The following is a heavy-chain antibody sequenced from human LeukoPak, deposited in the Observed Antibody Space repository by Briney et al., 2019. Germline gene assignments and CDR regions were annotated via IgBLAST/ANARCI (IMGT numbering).Heavy chain of an antibody. J-gene: IGHJ4*02. CDR3: VLLRDGYNGGPFDY. V-gene: IGHV1-2*02. CDR1: GYTFTAYY. D-gene: IGHD5-24*01. Sequence: GASVRVSCTASGYTFTAYYMHWVRQAPGQGLEWMGWINPNSGGTNYAQKFQGRVTMTRDTSISTAYMELSRLRSDDTAVYYCVLLRDGYNGGPFDYWGQGTLVTASS. CDR2: INPNSGGT.